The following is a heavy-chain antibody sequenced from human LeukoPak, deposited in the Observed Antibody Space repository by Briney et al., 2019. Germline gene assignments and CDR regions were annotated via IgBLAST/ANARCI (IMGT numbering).Heavy chain of an antibody. CDR2: IFYSGST. D-gene: IGHD1-26*01. CDR1: GGSISSSSYY. Sequence: PSETLSLTCTVSGGSISSSSYYWGWIRQPPGKGLEWIGSIFYSGSTYYNPSLKSRVTISVDTSKNQFSLKLSSVTAADTAVYYCARDQATIILGYFDYWGQGTLVTVSS. J-gene: IGHJ4*02. CDR3: ARDQATIILGYFDY. V-gene: IGHV4-39*07.